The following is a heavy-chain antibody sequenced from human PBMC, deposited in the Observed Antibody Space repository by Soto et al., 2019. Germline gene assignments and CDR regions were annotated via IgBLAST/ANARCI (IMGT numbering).Heavy chain of an antibody. CDR1: GGSISSGDYY. CDR2: IYYSGST. V-gene: IGHV4-30-4*01. D-gene: IGHD3-22*01. Sequence: TLSLTCTVSGGSISSGDYYRSWIRQPPGKGLEWIGYIYYSGSTYYNPSLKSRVTISVDTSKNQFSLKLSSVTAADTAVYYCARTYDSSGYEYYFDYWGQGTLVTVSS. CDR3: ARTYDSSGYEYYFDY. J-gene: IGHJ4*02.